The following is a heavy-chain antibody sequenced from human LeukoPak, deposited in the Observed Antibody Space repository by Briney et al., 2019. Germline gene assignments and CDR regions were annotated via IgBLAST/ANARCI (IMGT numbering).Heavy chain of an antibody. V-gene: IGHV3-23*01. CDR1: GFTVSSYA. D-gene: IGHD3-16*01. J-gene: IGHJ4*02. Sequence: GGSLRLSCAASGFTVSSYAMSWVRQAPGKGLEWVSAISGSGGSTYYADSVKGRFTISRDNSKNTLYLQMNSLRAEDTAVYYCAKTTWDYVWGSYRGYFDYWGQGTLVTVSS. CDR2: ISGSGGST. CDR3: AKTTWDYVWGSYRGYFDY.